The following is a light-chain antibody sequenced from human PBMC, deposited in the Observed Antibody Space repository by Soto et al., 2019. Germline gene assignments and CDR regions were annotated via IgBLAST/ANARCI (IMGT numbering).Light chain of an antibody. Sequence: EIVLTQSPGTLSLSPGERATLSCRASQSVSSSYLAWYQQKPGQAPRPLIYGASSRATGIPDRFSGSGSGTDFTLTISRLEPEDFAVYYCQQYGSPFGQGTKVEIK. CDR2: GAS. V-gene: IGKV3-20*01. J-gene: IGKJ1*01. CDR1: QSVSSSY. CDR3: QQYGSP.